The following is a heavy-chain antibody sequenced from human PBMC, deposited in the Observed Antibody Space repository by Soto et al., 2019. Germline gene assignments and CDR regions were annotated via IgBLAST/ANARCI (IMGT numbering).Heavy chain of an antibody. D-gene: IGHD4-17*01. CDR1: GGSISSSSYY. J-gene: IGHJ4*02. CDR2: IYYSGST. Sequence: SETLSLTCTVSGGSISSSSYYWGWIRQPPGKGLEWIGSIYYSGSTYYNPSLKSRVTISVDTSKNQFSLKLSSVTAADTAVYYCATTTVTSFDYWGQGTLVTVSS. V-gene: IGHV4-39*01. CDR3: ATTTVTSFDY.